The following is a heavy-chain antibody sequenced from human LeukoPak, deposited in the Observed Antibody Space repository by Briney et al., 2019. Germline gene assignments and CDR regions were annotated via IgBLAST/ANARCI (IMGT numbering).Heavy chain of an antibody. J-gene: IGHJ4*02. V-gene: IGHV1-18*01. CDR3: ARDPSYYDILTGYSRPNPFDY. CDR1: GYTFTSYG. CDR2: ISAYNGNT. D-gene: IGHD3-9*01. Sequence: ASVKVSCKASGYTFTSYGISWVRQAPGQGLEWMGWISAYNGNTNYAQKLQGRVTMTTDTSTSTAYMELRILRSDDTAVYYCARDPSYYDILTGYSRPNPFDYWGQGTLVTVSS.